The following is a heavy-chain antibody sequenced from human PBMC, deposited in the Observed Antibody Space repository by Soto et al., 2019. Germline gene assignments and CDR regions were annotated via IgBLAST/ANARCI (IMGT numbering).Heavy chain of an antibody. D-gene: IGHD6-13*01. J-gene: IGHJ4*02. CDR3: ARRHSSSWYGLDY. Sequence: TLSLTCAVSGYSISSGYYWGWIRQPPGKGLEWIGSIYHSGSTYYNPSLKSRVSISVDTSKNQFSLRLSSVTAADTAMYYCARRHSSSWYGLDYWGQGTLVTVSS. CDR1: GYSISSGYY. V-gene: IGHV4-38-2*01. CDR2: IYHSGST.